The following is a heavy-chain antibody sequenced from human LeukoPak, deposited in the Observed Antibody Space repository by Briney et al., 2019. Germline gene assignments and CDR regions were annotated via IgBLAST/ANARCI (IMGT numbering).Heavy chain of an antibody. V-gene: IGHV7-4-1*02. CDR3: ARDNEASNPFHY. J-gene: IGHJ4*02. D-gene: IGHD1-1*01. CDR1: GYTFTNYP. Sequence: ASVKVSCKASGYTFTNYPMNWVRQAPGQGPEWMGWIDTNTGNPTYAQGFTGRFVFSLDTSVSTAYLRVSNLEADDTAVYYCARDNEASNPFHYWGQGTLVTVSS. CDR2: IDTNTGNP.